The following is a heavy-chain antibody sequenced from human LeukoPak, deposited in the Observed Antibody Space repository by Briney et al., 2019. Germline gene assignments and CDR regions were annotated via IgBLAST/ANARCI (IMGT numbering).Heavy chain of an antibody. D-gene: IGHD6-19*01. CDR2: INHSGST. Sequence: SETLSLTCAVYGGSFSGYYWSWIRQPPGKGLEWIGEINHSGSTNYNPFLKSRVTISVDTSKNQFSLKLSSVTAADTAVYYCARGGGGWYSNYWGQGTLVTVSS. V-gene: IGHV4-34*01. CDR1: GGSFSGYY. J-gene: IGHJ4*02. CDR3: ARGGGGWYSNY.